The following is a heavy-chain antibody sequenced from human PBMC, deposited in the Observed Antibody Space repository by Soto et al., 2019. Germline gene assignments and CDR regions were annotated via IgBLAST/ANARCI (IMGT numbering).Heavy chain of an antibody. V-gene: IGHV1-69*13. CDR2: IIPIFGTA. CDR3: ARCSSSWYYFDY. J-gene: IGHJ4*02. D-gene: IGHD6-6*01. Sequence: AASVKVSCKASGGTFSGYAISWVRQAPGQGLEWMGGIIPIFGTANYAQKFQGRVTITADESTSTAYMELSSLRSEDTAVYYCARCSSSWYYFDYWGQGTLVTVSS. CDR1: GGTFSGYA.